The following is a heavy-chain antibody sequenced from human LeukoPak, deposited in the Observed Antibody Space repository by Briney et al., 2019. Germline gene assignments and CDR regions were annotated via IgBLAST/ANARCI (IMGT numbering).Heavy chain of an antibody. CDR2: ISHSGATT. CDR3: ARFDYSGVGHTWDMDV. J-gene: IGHJ6*03. Sequence: GGSLRLSCAASGFTFSTYAMSWVRQAPGKGLEWVSTISHSGATTYYADSVKGRFTISRDNAKNSLYLQMNSLRAEDTAVYYCARFDYSGVGHTWDMDVWGKGTTVTVSS. V-gene: IGHV3-23*01. CDR1: GFTFSTYA. D-gene: IGHD2-15*01.